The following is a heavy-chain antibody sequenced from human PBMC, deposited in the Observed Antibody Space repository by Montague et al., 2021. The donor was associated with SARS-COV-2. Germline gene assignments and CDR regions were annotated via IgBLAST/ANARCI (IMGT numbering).Heavy chain of an antibody. CDR3: ARSPRGSGTGWLDY. D-gene: IGHD3/OR15-3a*01. CDR1: GFTSGDYQ. Sequence: SLRLSCAASGFTSGDYQMTWVRQAPGKGLQWVANINQDETAKTYVDSVKGRFTISRDNAKNSLILQMNSLKDEDTAVYYCARSPRGSGTGWLDYWGQGTLVNDSS. CDR2: INQDETAK. J-gene: IGHJ4*02. V-gene: IGHV3-7*01.